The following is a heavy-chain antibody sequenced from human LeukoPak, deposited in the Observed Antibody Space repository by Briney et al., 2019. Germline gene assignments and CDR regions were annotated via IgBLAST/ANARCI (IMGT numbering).Heavy chain of an antibody. CDR2: INSNSGDT. CDR3: ARESYCSTPSCSHDY. V-gene: IGHV1-2*02. Sequence: ASVKVSCKASGYTFTDYYMHWVRQAPGQGLEWMGWINSNSGDTNYAQNSQGRATMTRDTSISTAYLELSRLRSDDTAVYYCARESYCSTPSCSHDYWGQGTLVTVSS. CDR1: GYTFTDYY. J-gene: IGHJ4*02. D-gene: IGHD2-2*01.